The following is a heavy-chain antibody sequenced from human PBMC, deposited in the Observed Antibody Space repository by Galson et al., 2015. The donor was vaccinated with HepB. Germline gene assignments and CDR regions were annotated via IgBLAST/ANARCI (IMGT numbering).Heavy chain of an antibody. J-gene: IGHJ4*02. D-gene: IGHD3-10*01. CDR1: GFTFSSYA. CDR3: ARGFSVRPSFMVRGAVRGFDY. Sequence: SLRLSCAASGFTFSSYAMHWVRQAPGKGLEYVSAISSNGGSTYYANSVKGRFTISRDNSKNTLYLQMGSLRAEDMAVYYCARGFSVRPSFMVRGAVRGFDYWGQGTLVTVSS. CDR2: ISSNGGST. V-gene: IGHV3-64*01.